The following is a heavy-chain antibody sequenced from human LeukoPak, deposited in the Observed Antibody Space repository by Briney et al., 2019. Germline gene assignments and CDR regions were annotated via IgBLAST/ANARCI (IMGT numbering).Heavy chain of an antibody. J-gene: IGHJ6*02. CDR1: GFTFSNAW. Sequence: GGSLTLSCAASGFTFSNAWMSWVRQAPGKGLEWVGRIKSKTDGGTTDYAAPVKGRFTISRDDSKNTLYLQMNSLKTEDTAVYYCTTAEHIPGYYYGMDFWGQGTTVTVSS. V-gene: IGHV3-15*01. CDR3: TTAEHIPGYYYGMDF. CDR2: IKSKTDGGTT. D-gene: IGHD2-21*01.